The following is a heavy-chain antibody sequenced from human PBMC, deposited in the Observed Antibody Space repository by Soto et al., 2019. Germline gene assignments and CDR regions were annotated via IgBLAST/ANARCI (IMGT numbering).Heavy chain of an antibody. D-gene: IGHD2-2*01. CDR3: AREKEIVVFTLLRLDY. J-gene: IGHJ4*02. CDR2: IIPIVGST. Sequence: SVKVSCKASGDTFSSYAISWVRQAPGQGLEWMGGIIPIVGSTNYAQRFQDRVTITADKSTNTAYMQLSSLGSEDTAVYYCAREKEIVVFTLLRLDYWGQGTLVTVSS. V-gene: IGHV1-69*06. CDR1: GDTFSSYA.